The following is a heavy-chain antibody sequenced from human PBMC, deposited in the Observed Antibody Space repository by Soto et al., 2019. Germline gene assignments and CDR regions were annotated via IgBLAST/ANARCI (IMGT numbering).Heavy chain of an antibody. D-gene: IGHD7-27*01. CDR1: GFILSDCA. J-gene: IGHJ6*03. V-gene: IGHV3-48*01. Sequence: EVQLVESGGGLVQPGGSLRLSCATSGFILSDCAMNWVSQAPGKGPEWVSYISSSSSVIDYADSVKGLFTVSRDNARNSLYLQMVSLRAEDTAVYYCARDLSWGSNWYYYMVVCGKWTTVPVSS. CDR2: ISSSSSVI. CDR3: ARDLSWGSNWYYYMVV.